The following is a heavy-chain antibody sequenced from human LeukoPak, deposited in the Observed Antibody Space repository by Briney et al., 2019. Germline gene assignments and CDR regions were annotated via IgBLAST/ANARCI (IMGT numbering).Heavy chain of an antibody. J-gene: IGHJ4*02. CDR3: ARESGWSYYFDY. Sequence: PGGSLRLSCAASGFTFSSYSMNWVRQAPGKGLEWVSSISSSSSYIYYADSVKGRFTISRDNAKNSLYLQMNSLRAKDTAVYYCARESGWSYYFDYWGQGTLVTVSS. CDR2: ISSSSSYI. D-gene: IGHD6-19*01. CDR1: GFTFSSYS. V-gene: IGHV3-21*01.